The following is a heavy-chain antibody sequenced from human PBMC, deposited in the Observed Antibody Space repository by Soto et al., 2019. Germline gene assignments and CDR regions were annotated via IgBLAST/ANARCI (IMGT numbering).Heavy chain of an antibody. Sequence: SETLSLTCAVSGGSISSSNWWSWVRQPPRKGLEWIGEIYHSGSTNYNPSLKSRVTRSVDKSKNQFSLKLSSVTAADTAVYYCARGLVLRYFDWSAIDYWGQGTLVT. CDR1: GGSISSSNW. J-gene: IGHJ4*02. V-gene: IGHV4-4*02. D-gene: IGHD3-9*01. CDR2: IYHSGST. CDR3: ARGLVLRYFDWSAIDY.